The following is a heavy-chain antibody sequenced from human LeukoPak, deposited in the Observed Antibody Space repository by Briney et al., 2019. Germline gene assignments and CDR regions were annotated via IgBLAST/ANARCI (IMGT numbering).Heavy chain of an antibody. CDR1: GFTFSSYA. Sequence: GGSLRLSCAASGFTFSSYAMNWVRQAPGKGLEWVSVIYSGGSTYYADSVKGRFTISRDNSKNTLYLQMNSLRAEDTAVYYCAREESSSYYYYYGMDVWGQGTTVTVSS. CDR3: AREESSSYYYYYGMDV. CDR2: IYSGGST. J-gene: IGHJ6*02. D-gene: IGHD6-6*01. V-gene: IGHV3-66*01.